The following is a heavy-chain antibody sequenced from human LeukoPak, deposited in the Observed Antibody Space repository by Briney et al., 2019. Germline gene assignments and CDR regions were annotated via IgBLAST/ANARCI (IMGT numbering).Heavy chain of an antibody. CDR2: IIPIFGTA. Sequence: SVKVSCKASGGTFSSYAISWVRQAPGQGLEWMGGIIPIFGTANCAQKFQGRVTITADESTSTAYMELSGLRSEDTAVYYCASGGSGSSVYYFDYWGQGTLVTVSS. V-gene: IGHV1-69*13. CDR1: GGTFSSYA. CDR3: ASGGSGSSVYYFDY. J-gene: IGHJ4*02. D-gene: IGHD3-10*01.